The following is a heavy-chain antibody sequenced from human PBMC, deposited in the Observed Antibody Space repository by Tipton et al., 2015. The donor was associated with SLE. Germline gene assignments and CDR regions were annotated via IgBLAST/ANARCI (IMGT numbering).Heavy chain of an antibody. V-gene: IGHV4-61*09. CDR2: INHSGST. J-gene: IGHJ3*02. CDR3: ASEGGLRAFDI. CDR1: GGSISSGSYY. D-gene: IGHD3/OR15-3a*01. Sequence: TLSLTCTVSGGSISSGSYYWSWIRQPAGKGLEWIGEINHSGSTNYNPSLKSRVTISVDTSKNQFSLKLSSVTAADTAVYYCASEGGLRAFDIWGQGTMVTVSS.